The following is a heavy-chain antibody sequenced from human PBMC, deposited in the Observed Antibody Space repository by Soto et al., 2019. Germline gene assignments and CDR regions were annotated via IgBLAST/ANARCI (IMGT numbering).Heavy chain of an antibody. CDR2: ISAYNGNT. J-gene: IGHJ5*02. D-gene: IGHD2-2*01. Sequence: QVQLVQSGAEVKKPGASVKVSCKASGYTFTSYGINWVRQAPGQGLEWMGWISAYNGNTNYAQKLQGRVTMTTDTSMRTAYMELRCLRSDDTAVYYCARDWGYCSSTSCYGHRFDPWGQGTLVTDSS. CDR1: GYTFTSYG. V-gene: IGHV1-18*01. CDR3: ARDWGYCSSTSCYGHRFDP.